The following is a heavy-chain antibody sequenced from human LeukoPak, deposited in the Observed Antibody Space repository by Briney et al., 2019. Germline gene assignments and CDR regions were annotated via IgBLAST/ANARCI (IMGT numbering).Heavy chain of an antibody. V-gene: IGHV4-59*01. CDR1: GASISSYY. D-gene: IGHD6-6*01. CDR3: ARASIAARPNAFDI. J-gene: IGHJ3*02. Sequence: SETLSLTCSVSGASISSYYWGWVRQPPGKGLEWIGYMHYSGSTNYNPSLKSRVTIPVDTSKNQFSLKLSSVTAADTAEYYCARASIAARPNAFDIWGQGTMVTVSS. CDR2: MHYSGST.